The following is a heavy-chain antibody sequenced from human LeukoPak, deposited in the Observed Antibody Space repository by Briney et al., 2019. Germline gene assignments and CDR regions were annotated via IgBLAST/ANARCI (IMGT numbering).Heavy chain of an antibody. V-gene: IGHV1-69*06. Sequence: ASVKVSCKASGGTFSSFAISWVRQVPGQGLEWMGRIIPIFGTENYAQKFQGRITITADKSRTTAYMELSSLTSEDTAVYYCATEWGSYGSDLPDYHFYYYMDVWGRGTTVTVSS. CDR2: IIPIFGTE. D-gene: IGHD5-18*01. CDR3: ATEWGSYGSDLPDYHFYYYMDV. J-gene: IGHJ6*03. CDR1: GGTFSSFA.